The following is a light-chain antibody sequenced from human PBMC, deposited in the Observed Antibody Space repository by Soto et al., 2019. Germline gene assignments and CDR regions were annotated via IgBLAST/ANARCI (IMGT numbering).Light chain of an antibody. CDR3: QQYVHWPPGA. Sequence: EIVVTQSPATLSVSPGERVTLSCRASQSVSSSLAWCQQRPGQAPRLLIYDTSTRAAGIAARFSGSGSGTEFTLTISSLQSEDSAVYYCQQYVHWPPGAFGQGTTVETK. CDR1: QSVSSS. J-gene: IGKJ1*01. CDR2: DTS. V-gene: IGKV3-15*01.